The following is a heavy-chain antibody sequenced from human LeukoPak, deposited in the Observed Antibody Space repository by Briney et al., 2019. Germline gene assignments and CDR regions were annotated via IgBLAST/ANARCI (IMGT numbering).Heavy chain of an antibody. D-gene: IGHD6-13*01. V-gene: IGHV5-51*01. CDR2: IYPGDSDT. CDR1: GYSFTSYW. J-gene: IGHJ4*02. Sequence: GESLKISCKGSGYSFTSYWIGWVRQMPGKGLEWMGIIYPGDSDTRYSPSFQGQVTISADKSISTAYLQWSSLKASDTAMYYCARRSSAAAGTQAYDYWVQGTLVTVSS. CDR3: ARRSSAAAGTQAYDY.